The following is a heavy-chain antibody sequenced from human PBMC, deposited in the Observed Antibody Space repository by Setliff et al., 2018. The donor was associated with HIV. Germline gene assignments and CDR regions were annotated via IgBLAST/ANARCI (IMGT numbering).Heavy chain of an antibody. CDR2: IYSTGST. Sequence: SETLSLTCTVSGPSINIHYWSWIRQSPGKAFEWIGYIYSTGSTNYNPSLQSRVTISRVASRNQFSLKVTSVTAADTAVYYCAKCAGFYGDYTFDHWGQGRQVTVSS. J-gene: IGHJ4*02. V-gene: IGHV4-59*11. D-gene: IGHD4-17*01. CDR1: GPSINIHY. CDR3: AKCAGFYGDYTFDH.